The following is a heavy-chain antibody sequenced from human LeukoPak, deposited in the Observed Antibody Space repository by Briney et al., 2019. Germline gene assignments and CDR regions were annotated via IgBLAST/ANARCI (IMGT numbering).Heavy chain of an antibody. J-gene: IGHJ3*02. D-gene: IGHD1-26*01. V-gene: IGHV3-21*01. Sequence: GGSLRLSCAASGFTFSSYSMNWVRQAPGKGLEWVSSISSSSSYICYADSVKGRFTISRDNAKNSLYLQMNSLRAEDTAVYYCARDSWELLPPPREHDAFDIWGQGTMVTVSS. CDR2: ISSSSSYI. CDR3: ARDSWELLPPPREHDAFDI. CDR1: GFTFSSYS.